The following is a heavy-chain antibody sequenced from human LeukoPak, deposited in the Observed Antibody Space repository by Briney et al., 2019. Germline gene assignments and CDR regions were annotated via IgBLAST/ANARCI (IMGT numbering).Heavy chain of an antibody. D-gene: IGHD2-2*01. Sequence: SETLSLTCTVSGGSISSTAYYWGWLRQPPGKGLEWIGSMYYSGNTYYNPSLKSRVTMSVDTPKNQFSLKLTSVTAADTAMFYCARQVSYSTSLLGYYFDYWGQGILVTVSS. J-gene: IGHJ4*02. CDR2: MYYSGNT. V-gene: IGHV4-39*01. CDR3: ARQVSYSTSLLGYYFDY. CDR1: GGSISSTAYY.